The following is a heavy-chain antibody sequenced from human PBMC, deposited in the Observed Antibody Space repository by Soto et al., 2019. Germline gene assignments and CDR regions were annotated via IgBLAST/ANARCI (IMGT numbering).Heavy chain of an antibody. CDR3: VRAPGSATVTTSYVDY. D-gene: IGHD4-17*01. V-gene: IGHV3-30*03. CDR1: GFTFRNYA. Sequence: GGSLRLSGAASGFTFRNYAMHWVRQAPGKGLEWVVVISYDGSKKYYADSLEGRFTISRDNSNNTLYLQMNSLTDEDTAVYYCVRAPGSATVTTSYVDYWGQGTLVTVSS. J-gene: IGHJ4*02. CDR2: ISYDGSKK.